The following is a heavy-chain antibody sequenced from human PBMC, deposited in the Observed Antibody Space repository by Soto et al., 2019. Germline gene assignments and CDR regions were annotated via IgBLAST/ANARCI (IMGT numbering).Heavy chain of an antibody. D-gene: IGHD3-10*01. CDR3: GITIYDPSLKSRVTISVDTSKNQFSLKLSSVTAADTAMYYCARHSHVFWSGYPSPSSQLAFNWFDP. CDR2: IYPGDSDT. J-gene: IGHJ5*02. Sequence: PGESLKISCKGSGYSFTSYWIGWVRQMPGKGLEWMGIIYPGDSDTRYSPSFQGQVTISADKSISTAYLQWSSLKASDTAMYYCGITIYDPSLKSRVTISVDTSKNQFSLKLSSVTAADTAMYYCARHSHVFWSGYPSPSSQLAFNWFDPWGQGTLVTVSS. V-gene: IGHV5-51*01. CDR1: GYSFTSYW.